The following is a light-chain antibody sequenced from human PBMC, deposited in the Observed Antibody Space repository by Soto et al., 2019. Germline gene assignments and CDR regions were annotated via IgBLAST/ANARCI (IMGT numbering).Light chain of an antibody. CDR1: QSVSSY. Sequence: EIGLTQSPATLSLYTGERATLSCRASQSVSSYLAWYQQKPGQAPRLLIYAASNRATGVPARFSGSWSGTEFTLTISSLQSEDFAVYYCQQYNNWITFC. V-gene: IGKV3-15*01. CDR3: QQYNNWIT. J-gene: IGKJ5*01. CDR2: AAS.